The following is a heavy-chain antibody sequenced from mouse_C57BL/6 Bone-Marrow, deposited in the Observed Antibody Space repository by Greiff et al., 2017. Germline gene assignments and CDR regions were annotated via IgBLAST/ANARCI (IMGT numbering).Heavy chain of an antibody. J-gene: IGHJ4*01. CDR3: ARPYYAMDY. CDR2: ISSGGSYT. V-gene: IGHV5-6*01. CDR1: GFTFSSYG. Sequence: EVQGVESGGDLVKPGGSLKLSCAASGFTFSSYGMSWVRQTPDKRLEWVATISSGGSYTYYPDSVKGRFTISRDNAKNTLYLQMSSPKSEDTAMYYYARPYYAMDYWGQGTSVTVSS.